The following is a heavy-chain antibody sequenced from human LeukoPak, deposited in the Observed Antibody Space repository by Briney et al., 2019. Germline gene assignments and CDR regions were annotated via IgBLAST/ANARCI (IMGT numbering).Heavy chain of an antibody. V-gene: IGHV3-23*01. D-gene: IGHD3-10*01. Sequence: GGSLRLSCAASGFSVVTSPMSWLRQSPGKGLEWVSAFLNRGGDTYYADSVKGRFTISRDTSKNLLYLQMSGLRAEDTAVYYCAKDGYGSGSYSQYFDSWGQGTLVTVSS. CDR1: GFSVVTSP. CDR3: AKDGYGSGSYSQYFDS. CDR2: FLNRGGDT. J-gene: IGHJ4*02.